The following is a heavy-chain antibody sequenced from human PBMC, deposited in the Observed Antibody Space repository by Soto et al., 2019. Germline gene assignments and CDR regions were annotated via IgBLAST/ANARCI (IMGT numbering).Heavy chain of an antibody. CDR3: ARRLVGMDV. J-gene: IGHJ6*02. CDR2: IKSKTDGGTT. Sequence: EVQLVESGGGLVKPGGSLRLSCAASGFTFSNAWMSWVRQAPGKGLEWVGRIKSKTDGGTTDYAAPVKGRFTISRDNAKNSLYLQMNSLRAEDTAVYYCARRLVGMDVWGQGTTVTVSS. V-gene: IGHV3-15*01. D-gene: IGHD3-9*01. CDR1: GFTFSNAW.